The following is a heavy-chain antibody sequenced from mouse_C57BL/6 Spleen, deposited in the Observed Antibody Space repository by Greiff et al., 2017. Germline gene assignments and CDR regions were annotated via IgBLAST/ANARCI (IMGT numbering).Heavy chain of an antibody. CDR2: IYPGSGST. CDR1: GYTFTSYW. Sequence: VKLQESGAELVKPGASVKMSCKASGYTFTSYWITWVKQRPGQGLEWIGDIYPGSGSTNYNEKFKSKATLTVDTSSSTAYMQLSSLTSEDSAVYYCARGGDGYFYFDYWGQGTTLTVSS. D-gene: IGHD2-3*01. CDR3: ARGGDGYFYFDY. J-gene: IGHJ2*01. V-gene: IGHV1-55*01.